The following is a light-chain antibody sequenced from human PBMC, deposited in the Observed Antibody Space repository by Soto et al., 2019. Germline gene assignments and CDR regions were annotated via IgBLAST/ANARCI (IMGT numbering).Light chain of an antibody. Sequence: DIQMTQSPSTLSASVGDRVTITCRGSQGISSWLAWYQQKPGKAPKLLIFDASFLESGVPSRFSGSRSGTEFTLTISSLQPDDFATYYCQQYDSYSWAFGQGTKVDIK. CDR1: QGISSW. J-gene: IGKJ1*01. CDR2: DAS. V-gene: IGKV1-5*01. CDR3: QQYDSYSWA.